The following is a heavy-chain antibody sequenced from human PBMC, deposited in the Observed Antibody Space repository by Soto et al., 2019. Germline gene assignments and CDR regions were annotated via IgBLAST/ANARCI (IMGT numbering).Heavy chain of an antibody. CDR1: GGSISSYY. CDR2: VYDSGST. J-gene: IGHJ4*02. V-gene: IGHV4-59*01. Sequence: SETLSLTCTVSGGSISSYYWSWIRQPPGKGLEWIGYVYDSGSTNYNPSLKSRVTISVDTSKNQFSLKLTSVTAADTAVYYCAAPPRYWGQGTLVTVSS. CDR3: AAPPRY.